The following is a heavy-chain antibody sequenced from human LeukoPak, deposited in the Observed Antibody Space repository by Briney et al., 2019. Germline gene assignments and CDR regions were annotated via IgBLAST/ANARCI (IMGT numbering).Heavy chain of an antibody. V-gene: IGHV1-18*01. CDR1: GYTFTSYG. Sequence: GSVKVSCKASGYTFTSYGISWVRQAPGQGLEWMGWISAYNGNTNYAQKLQGRVTMTTDTSTSTAYMELRSLRSDDTAVYYCAIEFATVVVSAVISAFDIWGQGTMVTVSS. D-gene: IGHD2-2*02. J-gene: IGHJ3*02. CDR3: AIEFATVVVSAVISAFDI. CDR2: ISAYNGNT.